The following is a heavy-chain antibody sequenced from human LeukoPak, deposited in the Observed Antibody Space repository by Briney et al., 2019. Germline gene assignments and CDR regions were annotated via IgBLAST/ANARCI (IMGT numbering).Heavy chain of an antibody. CDR3: ARGLYDFWSGYSRYYYYMDV. V-gene: IGHV4-39*07. D-gene: IGHD3-3*01. J-gene: IGHJ6*03. CDR1: GGSISSSSYY. Sequence: SETLSPTCTVSGGSISSSSYYWGWIRQPPGKGLEWIGSIYYSGSTYYNPSLKSRVTISVDTSKNQFSLKLSSVTAADTAVYYCARGLYDFWSGYSRYYYYMDVWGKGTTVTVSS. CDR2: IYYSGST.